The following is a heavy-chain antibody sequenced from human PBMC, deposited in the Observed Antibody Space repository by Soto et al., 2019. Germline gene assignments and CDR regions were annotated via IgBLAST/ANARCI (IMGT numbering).Heavy chain of an antibody. CDR3: ARYSLRGSWSNFDY. CDR1: GVVIRSDAYY. V-gene: IGHV4-31*11. J-gene: IGHJ4*01. CDR2: ISNSGST. Sequence: PSETLSLTCAVSGVVIRSDAYYWSWIRQHPGKGLEWIGFISNSGSTNYNPSLKSRVTISADTSKSQFSLRLTSVTAADTGVYFCARYSLRGSWSNFDYWGHGTLATVSS. D-gene: IGHD6-13*01.